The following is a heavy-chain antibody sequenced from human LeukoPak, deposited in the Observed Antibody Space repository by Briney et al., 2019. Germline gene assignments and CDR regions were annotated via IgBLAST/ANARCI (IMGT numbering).Heavy chain of an antibody. Sequence: PSETLSLTCTVPGASISSYYWSWIRQPPGKGLEWIGYIYTSGSTNYNPSLKSRVTISVDTSKNQFSLKLSSVTAADTAVYYCARGEMALVDYWGQGTVVSVSS. V-gene: IGHV4-4*09. CDR1: GASISSYY. J-gene: IGHJ4*02. D-gene: IGHD5-24*01. CDR3: ARGEMALVDY. CDR2: IYTSGST.